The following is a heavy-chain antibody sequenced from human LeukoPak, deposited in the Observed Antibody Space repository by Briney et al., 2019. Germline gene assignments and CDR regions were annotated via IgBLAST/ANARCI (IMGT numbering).Heavy chain of an antibody. J-gene: IGHJ5*02. CDR1: GGSVSSGSYY. Sequence: SETLSLTCTVSGGSVSSGSYYWSWIRQPPGKGLEWIGYVYYHGGTNYNPSLKSRVTISVDTSKNQFSLKLSSVTAADTAVYYCAGSYGDFDNWFDPWGQGTLVTVSS. CDR3: AGSYGDFDNWFDP. V-gene: IGHV4-61*01. CDR2: VYYHGGT. D-gene: IGHD4-17*01.